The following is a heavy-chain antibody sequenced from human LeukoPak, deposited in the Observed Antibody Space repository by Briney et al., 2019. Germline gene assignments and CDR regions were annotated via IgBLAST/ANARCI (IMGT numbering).Heavy chain of an antibody. D-gene: IGHD7-27*01. Sequence: PSETLPLTCAVYGGSFSGYYWSWIRQPPGKGLEWIGYIYYSGTTNYNPSLKSRVTISVDTSKNQFSLKLTSVTAADTAVYYCARSLNWGATFDYWGQGTLVTVSS. V-gene: IGHV4-59*01. CDR3: ARSLNWGATFDY. J-gene: IGHJ4*02. CDR2: IYYSGTT. CDR1: GGSFSGYY.